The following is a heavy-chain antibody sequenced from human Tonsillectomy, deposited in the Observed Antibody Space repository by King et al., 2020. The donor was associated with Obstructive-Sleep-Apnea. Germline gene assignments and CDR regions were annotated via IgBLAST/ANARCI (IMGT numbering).Heavy chain of an antibody. CDR3: ARDGMSTGTTGYYYSGMDV. J-gene: IGHJ6*02. Sequence: VQLVESGAEVKKPGASVKVSCKASGYTFTGYYMHWVRQAPGQGLEWMGWINPNSGGTNYAQTFQGRVTMTRDTSISTAYMELSRLRSDDTAVYYCARDGMSTGTTGYYYSGMDVWGQGTTVTVSS. D-gene: IGHD1-1*01. V-gene: IGHV1-2*02. CDR1: GYTFTGYY. CDR2: INPNSGGT.